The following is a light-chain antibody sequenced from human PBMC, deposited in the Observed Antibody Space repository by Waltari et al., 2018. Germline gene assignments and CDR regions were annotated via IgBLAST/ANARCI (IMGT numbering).Light chain of an antibody. CDR1: QSVGRT. CDR3: QKYGTRPAT. CDR2: DAS. V-gene: IGKV3-20*01. J-gene: IGKJ1*01. Sequence: EIVLTQSPASLSLSPGDRAALPCRASQSVGRTLAWYQQRPGQAPRLRIYDASSRATGIPDRFSGSGSGTDFSLTISRLEPEDFAVYYCQKYGTRPATFGQGTKVEVK.